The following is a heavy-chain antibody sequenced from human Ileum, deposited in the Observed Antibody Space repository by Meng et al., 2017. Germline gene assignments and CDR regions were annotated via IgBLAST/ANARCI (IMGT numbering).Heavy chain of an antibody. CDR1: GGSISSYY. J-gene: IGHJ5*02. Sequence: QGQLPESVPGLVKPSATLSLTCTVAGGSISSYYWSWLRQPAGKGLEWIGRIYTSGSTNYNPSLKSRVTMSVDTSKNQFSLKLSSVTAADTAVYYCARDVVPTVTYYYNWFDPWGQGTLVTVSS. V-gene: IGHV4-4*07. CDR2: IYTSGST. CDR3: ARDVVPTVTYYYNWFDP. D-gene: IGHD4-17*01.